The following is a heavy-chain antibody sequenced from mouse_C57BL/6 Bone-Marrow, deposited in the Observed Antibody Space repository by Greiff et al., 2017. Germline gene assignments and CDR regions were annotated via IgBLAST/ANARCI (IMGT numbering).Heavy chain of an antibody. V-gene: IGHV1-82*01. CDR1: GYAFSSSW. Sequence: QVQLQQSGPELVKPGASVKISCKASGYAFSSSWMNWVKQRPGKGLEWIGRIYPGDGDTNYNGKFKGKATLTADKSSSTAYRQLSSLTSEDSAVYFCAEGVTYYWGQGTTLTVSS. CDR3: AEGVTYY. J-gene: IGHJ2*01. D-gene: IGHD2-5*01. CDR2: IYPGDGDT.